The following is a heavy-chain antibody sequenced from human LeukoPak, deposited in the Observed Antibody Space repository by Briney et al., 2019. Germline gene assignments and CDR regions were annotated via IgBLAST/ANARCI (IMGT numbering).Heavy chain of an antibody. Sequence: PGGSLRLSCAASGFTFSSYWMHWVRQAPGKGLVWVSCIKSDGSSTTYADSVKGRFTISRDNAKSTLHLQMNSLRAEDTAVYYCARDSSSWYYDYWGQGTLVTVSS. CDR2: IKSDGSST. D-gene: IGHD6-13*01. V-gene: IGHV3-74*03. CDR3: ARDSSSWYYDY. J-gene: IGHJ4*02. CDR1: GFTFSSYW.